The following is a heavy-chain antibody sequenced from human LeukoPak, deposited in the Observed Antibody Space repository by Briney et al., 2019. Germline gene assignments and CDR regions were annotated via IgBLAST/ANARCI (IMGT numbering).Heavy chain of an antibody. D-gene: IGHD6-13*01. Sequence: SETLSLTCTVSGGSISSYYWRWIRQPAGKGLEWIGRIYTSGSTNYNPSLKSRVTMSVDTSKNQFSLKLSSVTAADTAVYYCARGGRLAAWNNWFDPWGQGTLVTVSS. CDR1: GGSISSYY. J-gene: IGHJ5*02. CDR3: ARGGRLAAWNNWFDP. V-gene: IGHV4-4*07. CDR2: IYTSGST.